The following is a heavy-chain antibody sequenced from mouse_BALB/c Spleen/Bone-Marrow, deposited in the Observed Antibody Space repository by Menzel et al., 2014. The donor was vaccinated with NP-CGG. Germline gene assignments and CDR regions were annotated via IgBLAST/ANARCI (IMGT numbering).Heavy chain of an antibody. CDR1: GFNIKDTY. V-gene: IGHV14-3*02. J-gene: IGHJ3*01. CDR2: IDPANGNI. D-gene: IGHD1-1*01. Sequence: EVQLVESGAELVKPGASVKSSCTASGFNIKDTYMHWVKQRPEQGLEWIGRIDPANGNIKYDPKFQGKATITADTSSNTAYLQLSSLTSEDTAVYYCAPYYYGRWFANWGQGTLVTVSA. CDR3: APYYYGRWFAN.